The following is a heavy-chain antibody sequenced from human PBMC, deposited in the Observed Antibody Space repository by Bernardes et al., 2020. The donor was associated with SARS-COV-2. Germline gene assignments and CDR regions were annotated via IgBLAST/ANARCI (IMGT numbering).Heavy chain of an antibody. CDR2: IWYDGSNK. D-gene: IGHD3-3*01. CDR1: GFTFSSYG. Sequence: SLRLSCAASGFTFSSYGMHWVRQAPGKGLEWVAVIWYDGSNKYYADSVKGRFTISRDNSKNTLYLQMNSLRAEDTAVYYCARDSFYYDFWSGYYPPYYYYGMDVWGQGTTVTVSS. V-gene: IGHV3-33*01. CDR3: ARDSFYYDFWSGYYPPYYYYGMDV. J-gene: IGHJ6*02.